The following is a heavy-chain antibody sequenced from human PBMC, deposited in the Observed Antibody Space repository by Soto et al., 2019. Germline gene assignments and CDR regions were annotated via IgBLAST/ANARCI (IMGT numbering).Heavy chain of an antibody. Sequence: QVQLVQSGAEVKKPGASVKVSCKASGYTFTSYGISWVRQAPEQGLEWMGWISAYNGNTNYAQKLQGRVTMTTDTSTSTAYKELRSLRSDDTAVYYCARVVGATGGGNCFDPWGQGTLVTVSS. D-gene: IGHD1-26*01. CDR3: ARVVGATGGGNCFDP. J-gene: IGHJ5*02. V-gene: IGHV1-18*04. CDR1: GYTFTSYG. CDR2: ISAYNGNT.